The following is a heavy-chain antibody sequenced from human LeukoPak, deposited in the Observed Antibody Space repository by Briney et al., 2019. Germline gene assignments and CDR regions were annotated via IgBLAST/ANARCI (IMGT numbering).Heavy chain of an antibody. CDR2: IYNRGST. Sequence: WVRQAPGKGLEWIGTIYNRGSTFYNPSLESRVTISVDTSKNQFSLRLTSVTAADTAVYHCARVGYDRSGYYLRPFDYWGQGTLVTVSS. V-gene: IGHV4-39*01. J-gene: IGHJ4*02. CDR3: ARVGYDRSGYYLRPFDY. D-gene: IGHD3-22*01.